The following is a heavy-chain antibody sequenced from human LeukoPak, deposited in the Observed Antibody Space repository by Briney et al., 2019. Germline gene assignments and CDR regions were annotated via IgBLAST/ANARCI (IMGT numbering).Heavy chain of an antibody. D-gene: IGHD3-22*01. J-gene: IGHJ4*02. CDR3: ASTSSGYYPAIDH. Sequence: SQTLSLTCTVSGGSISSGGYYWSWIRQHPGKGLEWIGYIYYSGSTYYNPSLKSRVTISVDTSKNQFSLKLSSVTAADTAVYYCASTSSGYYPAIDHWGQGTLVTVSS. CDR1: GGSISSGGYY. V-gene: IGHV4-31*03. CDR2: IYYSGST.